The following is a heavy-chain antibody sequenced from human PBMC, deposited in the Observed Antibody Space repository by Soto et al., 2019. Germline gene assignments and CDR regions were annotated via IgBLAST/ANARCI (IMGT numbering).Heavy chain of an antibody. D-gene: IGHD4-17*01. Sequence: QVQLQESGPGLVEPSPTLSLTCTVSGGSISSGGYYWSWIRQLPGKGLQWIGYIYHSGSTYYSSSLQSRVTMSVDTSKNQFSLRLSSVTAADTAVYYCARAVLRSWFDPWGQGTLVTVSS. CDR1: GGSISSGGYY. V-gene: IGHV4-31*03. CDR2: IYHSGST. J-gene: IGHJ5*02. CDR3: ARAVLRSWFDP.